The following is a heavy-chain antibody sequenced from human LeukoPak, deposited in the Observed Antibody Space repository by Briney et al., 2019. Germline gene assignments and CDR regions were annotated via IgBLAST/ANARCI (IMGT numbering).Heavy chain of an antibody. V-gene: IGHV3-30*02. J-gene: IGHJ4*02. Sequence: PGGSLRLSCAASGFSFSSYGMNRVRQAPGKGLEWVAFIRYDGSNKYYADSVKGRFTISRDDSKNTLYLQMNSLRAEDTAVYYCAKDHRYCSGGSCYGADYWGQGTLVTVSS. D-gene: IGHD2-15*01. CDR3: AKDHRYCSGGSCYGADY. CDR2: IRYDGSNK. CDR1: GFSFSSYG.